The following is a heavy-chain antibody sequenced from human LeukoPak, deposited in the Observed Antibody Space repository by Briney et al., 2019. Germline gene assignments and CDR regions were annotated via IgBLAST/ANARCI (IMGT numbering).Heavy chain of an antibody. CDR3: ARGPTYQPIDS. V-gene: IGHV4-39*02. D-gene: IGHD2-2*01. CDR1: GGSISSGNYY. Sequence: PSETPSLTCTVSGGSISSGNYYWGWIRQPPGKGLDWIASIHYSGTTYYNPSLKSRVTISVDTSKNHFSLKLSSVTAADTAVYYCARGPTYQPIDSWGQGTLVTVSS. J-gene: IGHJ4*02. CDR2: IHYSGTT.